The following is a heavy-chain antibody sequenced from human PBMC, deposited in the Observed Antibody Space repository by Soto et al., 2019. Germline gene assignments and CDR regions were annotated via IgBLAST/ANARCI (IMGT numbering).Heavy chain of an antibody. V-gene: IGHV3-33*01. Sequence: GGSLRLACTAFGFTFSNYGIHWVRQAPGKGLEWVAVIWPDGNNKYYPDSVKGRFTISRDNSKNTLYLQMNSLRAEDTAVYYCARAGIVATTQLGWFDPWGQETLVTVSS. CDR3: ARAGIVATTQLGWFDP. D-gene: IGHD1-26*01. CDR2: IWPDGNNK. J-gene: IGHJ5*02. CDR1: GFTFSNYG.